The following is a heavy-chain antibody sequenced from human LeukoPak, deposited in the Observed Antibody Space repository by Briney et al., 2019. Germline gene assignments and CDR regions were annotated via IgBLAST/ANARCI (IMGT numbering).Heavy chain of an antibody. Sequence: GGSLRLSCAASGFIFSNYEMNWVRQAPGKGLEWVSYISNSGSTKYYADSVKGRFTISRDNAKNSLYLQMNSLRAEDTAVYYCARWTRVSSTALWYFDLWGRGDLVTVSS. CDR1: GFIFSNYE. D-gene: IGHD6-13*01. V-gene: IGHV3-48*03. CDR3: ARWTRVSSTALWYFDL. CDR2: ISNSGSTK. J-gene: IGHJ2*01.